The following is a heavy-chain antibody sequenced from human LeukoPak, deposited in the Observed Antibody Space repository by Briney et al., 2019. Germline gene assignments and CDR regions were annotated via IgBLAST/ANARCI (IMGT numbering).Heavy chain of an antibody. CDR2: INHSGST. J-gene: IGHJ4*02. CDR1: GGSFSGYY. D-gene: IGHD3-22*01. Sequence: TSETLSLTCAVYGGSFSGYYWSWIRQPPGKGLEWIGEINHSGSTNYNPSLKSRVTISVDTSKNQFSLKLSSVTAADTAVYYCARGEHYYDSSGYYYDYWGQGTLVTVSS. CDR3: ARGEHYYDSSGYYYDY. V-gene: IGHV4-34*01.